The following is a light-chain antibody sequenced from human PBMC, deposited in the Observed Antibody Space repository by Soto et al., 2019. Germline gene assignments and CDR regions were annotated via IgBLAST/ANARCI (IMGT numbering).Light chain of an antibody. CDR1: QGISRA. V-gene: IGKV1D-13*01. J-gene: IGKJ4*01. CDR3: QQHYNYPLT. CDR2: TTS. Sequence: IQLTQSPSSLAASLGDRVTITCRASQGISRALSWYQQKPGHAPKLLIYTTSNLASGIPSRFSASGSGTEFTLTISSLQPEDFATYYCQQHYNYPLTFGGGTKVEIK.